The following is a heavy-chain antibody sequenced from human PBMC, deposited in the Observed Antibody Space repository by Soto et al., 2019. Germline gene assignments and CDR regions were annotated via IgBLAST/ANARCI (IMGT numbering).Heavy chain of an antibody. CDR3: ARQEEGYSYFVY. Sequence: QLQLQESGPGLVKPSETLSLTCTVSGGSISSSSYYWGWIRQPPGKGLEWIGSIYYSGSTYYNPHLRSRVTISVDTSKNQFALKLSSVTAADSAVYYCARQEEGYSYFVYWGQGTLVTVSS. V-gene: IGHV4-39*01. J-gene: IGHJ4*02. CDR2: IYYSGST. CDR1: GGSISSSSYY. D-gene: IGHD5-18*01.